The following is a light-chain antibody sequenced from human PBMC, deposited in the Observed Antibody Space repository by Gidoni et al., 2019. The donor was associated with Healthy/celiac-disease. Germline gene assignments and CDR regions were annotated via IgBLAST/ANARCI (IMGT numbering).Light chain of an antibody. CDR3: QQYYSTHRT. CDR1: QSVLYSSNNKNY. CDR2: WAS. V-gene: IGKV4-1*01. Sequence: DIVMTQSPDSLAVSLGERATINCKSSQSVLYSSNNKNYLAWYQQKPGQPPKLLIYWASTRESGVPDRFSGSGSGTDFTLTINSLQAEDVAVYYCQQYYSTHRTFGQGTKVEI. J-gene: IGKJ1*01.